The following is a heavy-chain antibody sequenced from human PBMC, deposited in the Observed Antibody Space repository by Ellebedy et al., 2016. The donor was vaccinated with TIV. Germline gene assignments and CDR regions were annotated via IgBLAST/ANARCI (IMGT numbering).Heavy chain of an antibody. V-gene: IGHV3-74*01. CDR3: ARVYCSGATCPAAFDI. CDR2: IGSDGFGT. D-gene: IGHD2-15*01. CDR1: GFTFSNYW. Sequence: GESLKISCAASGFTFSNYWMHWVRQVPGEGLVWVSRIGSDGFGTSYADSVKGRFTISRDNAKNTLFLQMNSLRAEDTAMSSCARVYCSGATCPAAFDIWGQGTMVTVSS. J-gene: IGHJ3*02.